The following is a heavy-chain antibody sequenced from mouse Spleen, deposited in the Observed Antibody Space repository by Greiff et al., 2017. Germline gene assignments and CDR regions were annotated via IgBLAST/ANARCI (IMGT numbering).Heavy chain of an antibody. CDR3: TSTVVARYFDV. D-gene: IGHD1-1*01. CDR1: GYSFTSYW. Sequence: VQLKQSGTVLARPGASVKMSCKASGYSFTSYWMHWVKQRPGQGLEWIGAIYPGNSDTSYNQKFKGKAKLTAVTSASTAYMELSSLTNEDSAVYSCTSTVVARYFDVWGAGTTVTVSS. V-gene: IGHV1-5*01. CDR2: IYPGNSDT. J-gene: IGHJ1*01.